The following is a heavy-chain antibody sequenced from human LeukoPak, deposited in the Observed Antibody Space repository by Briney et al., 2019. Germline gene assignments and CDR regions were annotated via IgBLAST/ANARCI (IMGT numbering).Heavy chain of an antibody. V-gene: IGHV3-21*01. J-gene: IGHJ5*02. CDR3: AREGECSHCSSTSCYGFNWFDP. D-gene: IGHD2-2*01. Sequence: GGSLRLSCAASGFTFSSYSMNWVRQAPGKGLEWVSSISSSSSYIYYADSVKGRFTISRDNAKNSLYLQMNSLRAEDTAVYYCAREGECSHCSSTSCYGFNWFDPWGQGTLVTVSS. CDR2: ISSSSSYI. CDR1: GFTFSSYS.